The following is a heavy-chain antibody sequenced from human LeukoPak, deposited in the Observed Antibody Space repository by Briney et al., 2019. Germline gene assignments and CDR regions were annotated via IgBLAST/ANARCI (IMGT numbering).Heavy chain of an antibody. Sequence: SETLSLTCTVSGGSISSYYWSWIRQPPGKGLEWIGYIYYSGSTNYNPSLKSRVTISVDTSKNQFSLKLSSVTAADTAVYYCARRPEYSRAFDIWGQGTMVTVSS. CDR1: GGSISSYY. CDR2: IYYSGST. J-gene: IGHJ3*02. V-gene: IGHV4-59*08. D-gene: IGHD6-6*01. CDR3: ARRPEYSRAFDI.